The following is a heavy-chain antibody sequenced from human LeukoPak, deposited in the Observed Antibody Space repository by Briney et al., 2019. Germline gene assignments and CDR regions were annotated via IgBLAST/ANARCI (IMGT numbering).Heavy chain of an antibody. CDR3: VRRNLFDY. V-gene: IGHV3-7*03. CDR2: ISQDGTKQ. Sequence: PGGSLRLSCAVSGFTFSSYWMSWLRQAPGKGLECLASISQDGTKQYYVDSVRGRFTISRDDAKNSVYLQMNNLRVQDTAVYYCVRRNLFDYWGQGTLVTVSS. J-gene: IGHJ4*02. CDR1: GFTFSSYW.